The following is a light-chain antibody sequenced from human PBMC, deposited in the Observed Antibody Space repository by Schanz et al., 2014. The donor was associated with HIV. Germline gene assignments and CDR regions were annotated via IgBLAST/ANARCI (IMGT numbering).Light chain of an antibody. V-gene: IGLV1-44*01. CDR1: SSNFRSNA. Sequence: QSVLTQPPSASGTPGQRVTISCSGSSSNFRSNAVNWYQQLPGTAPRLVIYNTFHRPSGVPDRFSGSQSGTSASLAISGLQSEDEADYYCNSYTSKNTPIFGGGTKLTVL. CDR2: NTF. J-gene: IGLJ2*01. CDR3: NSYTSKNTPI.